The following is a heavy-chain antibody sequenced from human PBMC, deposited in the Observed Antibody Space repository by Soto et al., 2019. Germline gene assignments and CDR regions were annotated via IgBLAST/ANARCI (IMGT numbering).Heavy chain of an antibody. CDR1: GFTFDDYA. CDR3: AKGAGSYPRYYFDY. D-gene: IGHD3-10*01. CDR2: ISWNSGDI. J-gene: IGHJ4*02. Sequence: EVQLVESGGGLVQPGRSLRLSCAVSGFTFDDYAMHWVRQAPGKGLEWVSSISWNSGDISYADSVKGRFTISRDNAKNFLYLQMNSLRPDDTAFYYCAKGAGSYPRYYFDYWGQGTLATVSS. V-gene: IGHV3-9*01.